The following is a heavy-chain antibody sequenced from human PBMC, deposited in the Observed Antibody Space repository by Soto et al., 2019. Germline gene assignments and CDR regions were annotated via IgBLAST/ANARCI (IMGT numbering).Heavy chain of an antibody. V-gene: IGHV3-64*01. CDR3: ARGFLVDYYGSGSYARLFNWFDP. CDR2: ISSNGGST. CDR1: GFTFSSYA. J-gene: IGHJ5*02. D-gene: IGHD3-10*01. Sequence: PGGSLRLSCAASGFTFSSYAMHWVRQAPGKGLEYVSAISSNGGSTYYANSVKGRFTISRDNSKNTLYLQMGSLRAEDMAVYYCARGFLVDYYGSGSYARLFNWFDPWGQGTLVTVSS.